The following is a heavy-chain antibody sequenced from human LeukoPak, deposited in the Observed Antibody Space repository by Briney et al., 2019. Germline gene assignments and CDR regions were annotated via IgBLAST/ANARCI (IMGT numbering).Heavy chain of an antibody. CDR2: INWNSGTI. CDR3: AKTDTAMVSPESAFDY. Sequence: GGSLRLSCAASGFTVSSNYMSWVRQAPGKGLEWVSGINWNSGTIGYADSVKGRFTISRDNAKNSLYLQMNSLRAEDTALYYCAKTDTAMVSPESAFDYWGQGTLVTVSS. V-gene: IGHV3-9*01. D-gene: IGHD5-18*01. J-gene: IGHJ4*02. CDR1: GFTVSSNY.